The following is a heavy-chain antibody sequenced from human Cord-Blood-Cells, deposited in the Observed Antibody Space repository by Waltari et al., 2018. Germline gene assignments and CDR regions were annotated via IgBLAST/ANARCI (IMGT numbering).Heavy chain of an antibody. CDR2: MNPNSGNT. V-gene: IGHV1-8*01. CDR1: GYTVTSYD. D-gene: IGHD2-2*01. CDR3: AIIQGYCSSTSCYEDY. Sequence: QVQLVQSGAEVKKRGVSVKVACKASGYTVTSYDINWVRQDTGQGLEWMGWMNPNSGNTGYAQKFQGRVTMTRNTSISTAYMELSSLRSEDTAVYYCAIIQGYCSSTSCYEDYWGQGTLVTVSS. J-gene: IGHJ4*02.